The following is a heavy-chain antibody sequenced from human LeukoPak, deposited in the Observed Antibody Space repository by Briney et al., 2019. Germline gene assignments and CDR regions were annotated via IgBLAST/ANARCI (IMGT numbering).Heavy chain of an antibody. J-gene: IGHJ6*02. CDR1: GYRFSNYW. Sequence: GESLKISCQGLGYRFSNYWIVWVRQTPEKGLEWMGRVAPGDSYTNYNPSLQGHVTISAAKSINTAYLQWSTVKASDSAIYYCARQPLDYYGLDVWGQGTTVIVSS. V-gene: IGHV5-10-1*01. CDR2: VAPGDSYT. CDR3: ARQPLDYYGLDV.